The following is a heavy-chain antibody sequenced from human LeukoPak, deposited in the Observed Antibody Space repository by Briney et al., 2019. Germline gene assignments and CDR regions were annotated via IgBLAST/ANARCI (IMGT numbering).Heavy chain of an antibody. V-gene: IGHV4-39*01. CDR3: ARQYYYDSSGVDP. D-gene: IGHD3-22*01. CDR1: GGSISSSSYY. J-gene: IGHJ5*02. CDR2: IYYSGST. Sequence: SETLSLTCTVSGGSISSSSYYWGWIRQPPGKGLEWIGSIYYSGSTYYNPSLKSRVTISVDTSKNHFSLRLSSVTAADTAVYYCARQYYYDSSGVDPWGQGTLVTVSS.